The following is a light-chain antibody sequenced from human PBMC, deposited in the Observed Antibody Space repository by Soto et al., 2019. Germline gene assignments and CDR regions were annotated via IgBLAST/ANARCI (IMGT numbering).Light chain of an antibody. CDR3: QQHHNWPWT. V-gene: IGKV3-15*01. CDR1: QRVTNN. J-gene: IGKJ1*01. CDR2: GAS. Sequence: ETVLTQSPATLSLSPGETATLSCRASQRVTNNLAWYQWKLGQPPRLLIYGASTRATGIPVRFRGSGSGTEVTLTISSLQSEDSSVYYCQQHHNWPWTFGQGTRVELK.